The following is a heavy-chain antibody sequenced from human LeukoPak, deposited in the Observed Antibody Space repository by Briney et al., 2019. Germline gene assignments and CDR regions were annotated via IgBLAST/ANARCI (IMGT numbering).Heavy chain of an antibody. CDR2: ISGSGGGT. CDR1: GFTFSSYA. V-gene: IGHV3-23*01. Sequence: GGSLRLSCAASGFTFSSYAMSWVRQAPEKGLEWVSTISGSGGGTYYADSVKGRFTISRDDSKTTLYLQMNSLKTEDTAVYYCTTDNSAADDYWGQGTLVTVSS. J-gene: IGHJ4*02. D-gene: IGHD6-25*01. CDR3: TTDNSAADDY.